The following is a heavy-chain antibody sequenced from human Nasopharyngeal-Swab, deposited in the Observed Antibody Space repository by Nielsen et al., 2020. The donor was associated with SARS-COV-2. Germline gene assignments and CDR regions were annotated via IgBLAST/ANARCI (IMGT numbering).Heavy chain of an antibody. D-gene: IGHD2-15*01. CDR1: GFTFSSYA. CDR2: ISYDGSNK. J-gene: IGHJ3*02. CDR3: ASLHWSGGSCYYIGQGYDAFDI. V-gene: IGHV3-30-3*01. Sequence: GESLKISCAASGFTFSSYAMHWVRQAPGKGLEWVAVISYDGSNKYYADSVKGRFTISRDNSKNTLYLQMNSLRAEDTAVYYCASLHWSGGSCYYIGQGYDAFDIWGQGTMVTVSS.